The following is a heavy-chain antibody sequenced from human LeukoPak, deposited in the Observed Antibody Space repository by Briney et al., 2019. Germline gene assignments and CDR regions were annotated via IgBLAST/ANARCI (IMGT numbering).Heavy chain of an antibody. V-gene: IGHV1-69*13. Sequence: SVKVSCKASGGTFSSYAISWVRQAPGQGLEWMGGIIPIFGTANYAQKFQGRVTITADESTSTAYMELSSLRSEDTAAYYCASPFYDFWSGYYYWGQGTLVTVSS. J-gene: IGHJ4*02. CDR1: GGTFSSYA. D-gene: IGHD3-3*01. CDR2: IIPIFGTA. CDR3: ASPFYDFWSGYYY.